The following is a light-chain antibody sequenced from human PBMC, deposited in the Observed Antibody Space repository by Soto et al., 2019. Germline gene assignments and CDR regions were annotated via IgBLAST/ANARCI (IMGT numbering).Light chain of an antibody. Sequence: EIVLTQSPATLSLSPGERATLSCRASQSVSSYLAWYQQKPGQAPRLLIYDASNRASGIPDRFSGSGSGTDFTLTISRLEPEDFAVYYCQQYGSLSWMFGQGTKVDIK. J-gene: IGKJ1*01. CDR1: QSVSSY. CDR3: QQYGSLSWM. CDR2: DAS. V-gene: IGKV3-20*01.